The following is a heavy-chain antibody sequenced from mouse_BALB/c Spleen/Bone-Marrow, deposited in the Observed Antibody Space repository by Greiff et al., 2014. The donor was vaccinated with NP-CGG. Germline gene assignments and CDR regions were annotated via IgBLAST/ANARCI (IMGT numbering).Heavy chain of an antibody. CDR1: GYTFTSYW. D-gene: IGHD2-3*01. V-gene: IGHV1S22*01. J-gene: IGHJ2*01. CDR3: ARWLLLDY. Sequence: LQQPGSELVRPGASVKLSCKASGYTFTSYWMHWVKQRPGQGLEWIGNIYPGTGSTNCDEKFKTMATLTVDTSSSTAYMQLSSLTSEDSAVYYCARWLLLDYWGQGTTLTVSS. CDR2: IYPGTGST.